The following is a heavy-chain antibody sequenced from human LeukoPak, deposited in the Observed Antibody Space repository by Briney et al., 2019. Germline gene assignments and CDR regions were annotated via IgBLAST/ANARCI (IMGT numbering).Heavy chain of an antibody. D-gene: IGHD4-17*01. J-gene: IGHJ4*02. CDR3: AKDPGTVTTYFGYYFDY. CDR1: GFTFSSHA. V-gene: IGHV3-23*01. Sequence: GGSLRLSCAASGFTFSSHAMNWVRQAPGKGLEWVSAISVTGGNTYYADSGKGRFTISSDNSKYTVYLQMNSLRAEDTAVYYCAKDPGTVTTYFGYYFDYWGQGTLVTVSA. CDR2: ISVTGGNT.